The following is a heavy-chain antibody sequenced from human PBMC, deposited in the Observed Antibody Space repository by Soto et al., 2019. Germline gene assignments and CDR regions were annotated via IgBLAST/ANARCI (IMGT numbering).Heavy chain of an antibody. CDR2: ISGGGDGT. J-gene: IGHJ3*01. Sequence: EVQLLESGGGLVRPGGSLRLSCAASGFTFYNYAMNWVRQAPGKGLEWVSTISGGGDGTYYADSVEGRFTISRANYRNTVYLQMKSLRAEDEAVYYCDKKGLGSLTNLWTTGDCQDECDVWGQGTVVTVSS. CDR3: DKKGLGSLTNLWTTGDCQDECDV. V-gene: IGHV3-23*01. D-gene: IGHD7-27*01. CDR1: GFTFYNYA.